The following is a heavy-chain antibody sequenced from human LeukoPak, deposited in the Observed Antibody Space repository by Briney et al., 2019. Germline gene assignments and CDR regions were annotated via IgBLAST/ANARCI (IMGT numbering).Heavy chain of an antibody. CDR2: ISYDGSNK. D-gene: IGHD3-22*01. V-gene: IGHV3-30*18. Sequence: GSLRLSCAASGFTFSSYGMHWVRQAPGKGLEWVAVISYDGSNKYYADSVKGRFTISRDNSKNTLYLQMNSLRAEDTAVYYCAKLEGRYYDSSGYYRKTRDAFDIWGQGTMVTVSS. CDR3: AKLEGRYYDSSGYYRKTRDAFDI. J-gene: IGHJ3*02. CDR1: GFTFSSYG.